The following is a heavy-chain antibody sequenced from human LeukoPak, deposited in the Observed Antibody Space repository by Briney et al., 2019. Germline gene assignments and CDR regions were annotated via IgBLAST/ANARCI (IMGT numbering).Heavy chain of an antibody. J-gene: IGHJ5*02. Sequence: GGSLRLSCAASGFTFSSYATHWVRQAPGKGLEWVAVISYDGSNKYYADSVKGRFTISRDNSKNTLYLQMNSLRAEDTAVYYCARDNSGSAFDPWGQGTLVTVSS. V-gene: IGHV3-30-3*01. CDR3: ARDNSGSAFDP. CDR1: GFTFSSYA. D-gene: IGHD1-26*01. CDR2: ISYDGSNK.